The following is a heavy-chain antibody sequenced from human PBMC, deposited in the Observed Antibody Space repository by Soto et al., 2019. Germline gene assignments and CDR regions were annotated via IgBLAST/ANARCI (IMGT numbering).Heavy chain of an antibody. J-gene: IGHJ4*02. D-gene: IGHD3-22*01. CDR2: ISGSGGST. Sequence: GGSLRLSCAASGFTFSSYAMSWVRQAPGKGLEWVSAISGSGGSTYYADSVKGRFTISRDNSKNTLYLQMNSLRAEDTAVYYCAKGYDSSGYYAGLFDYWGQGTLVTVSS. CDR3: AKGYDSSGYYAGLFDY. CDR1: GFTFSSYA. V-gene: IGHV3-23*01.